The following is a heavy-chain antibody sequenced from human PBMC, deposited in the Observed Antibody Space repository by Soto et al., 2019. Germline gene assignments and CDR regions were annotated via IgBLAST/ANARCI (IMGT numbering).Heavy chain of an antibody. Sequence: GGSLRLSCVASGFTFSSYSMNWVRQAPGKGLEWVSSISSSSSYIYYADSVKGRFTISRDNAKNSLYLQMNSLRAEDTAVYYCARAAQPDCSSTSCYNYGMDVWGQGTTVTVSS. J-gene: IGHJ6*02. CDR3: ARAAQPDCSSTSCYNYGMDV. CDR1: GFTFSSYS. V-gene: IGHV3-21*01. D-gene: IGHD2-2*02. CDR2: ISSSSSYI.